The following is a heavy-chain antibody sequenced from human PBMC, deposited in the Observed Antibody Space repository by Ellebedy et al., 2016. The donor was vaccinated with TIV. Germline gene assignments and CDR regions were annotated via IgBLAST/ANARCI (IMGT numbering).Heavy chain of an antibody. CDR3: VTWGQSYGR. V-gene: IGHV3-7*03. CDR2: INPDGSAE. CDR1: GFTFSNHW. Sequence: GESLKISCAVAGFTFSNHWMSWVRQAPGKGLEWVANINPDGSAEYYVDSVKGRFTISRDNAKRSLFLQMNSLRVDDTAVYYCVTWGQSYGRWGQGSLVTISS. D-gene: IGHD3-16*01. J-gene: IGHJ4*02.